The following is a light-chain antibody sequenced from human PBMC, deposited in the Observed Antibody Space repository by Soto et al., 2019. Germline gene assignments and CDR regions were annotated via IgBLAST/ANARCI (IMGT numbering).Light chain of an antibody. CDR3: QQFDDSVT. V-gene: IGKV3-20*01. CDR1: QSVSTY. CDR2: GTS. Sequence: IVLPQSPATLSFSPGERATLSCRASQSVSTYLAWYQQKPGQAPRLLIYGTSDRATGTPDRFSGSGSGTDFTLTISRLEPEDSAVYYCQQFDDSVTFGQGTRLEIK. J-gene: IGKJ5*01.